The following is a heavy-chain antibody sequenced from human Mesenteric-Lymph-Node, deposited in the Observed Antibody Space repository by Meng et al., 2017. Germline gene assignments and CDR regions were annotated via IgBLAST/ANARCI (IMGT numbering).Heavy chain of an antibody. V-gene: IGHV3-11*04. CDR2: ISPTGGSL. J-gene: IGHJ5*02. CDR1: GFTFSCDY. D-gene: IGHD2/OR15-2a*01. CDR3: ARDHGFLNWFDP. Sequence: QVELGVCGGNLVKAGGSLRLYCAASGFTFSCDYMAWIRHAPGQGLEWVASISPTGGSLYYADSVKGRFSISRDNAKNSLSLEMNILRVEDTAVYYCARDHGFLNWFDPWGQGTLVTVSS.